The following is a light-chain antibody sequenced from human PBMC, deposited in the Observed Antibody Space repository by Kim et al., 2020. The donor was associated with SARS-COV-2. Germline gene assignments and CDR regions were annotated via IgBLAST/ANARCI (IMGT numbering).Light chain of an antibody. V-gene: IGKV1-33*01. CDR3: LQCDNFPLT. CDR1: QDIRKF. CDR2: DAS. Sequence: DIQMTQSPSSLSASVGDRVTITCQASQDIRKFLNWYQQKPGKAPKLLIYDASNLERVVPSRFSGRGSGTDFTFTISSLQPEDIATYYCLQCDNFPLTFGQRTRLEIK. J-gene: IGKJ5*01.